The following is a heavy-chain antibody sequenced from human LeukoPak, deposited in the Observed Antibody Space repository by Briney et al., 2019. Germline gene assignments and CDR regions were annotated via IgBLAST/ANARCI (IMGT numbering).Heavy chain of an antibody. V-gene: IGHV3-21*01. CDR1: GFTFSGYS. CDR3: ARDTSDWLLFTPFDY. CDR2: ITSSSNYI. D-gene: IGHD3-9*01. J-gene: IGHJ4*02. Sequence: PGGSLRLSCAASGFTFSGYSMNWVRQAPGKGLEWVSSITSSSNYIYYADSLKGRFTISRDNAKTFLYLQMNSLRAEDTAVYYCARDTSDWLLFTPFDYWGQGTLVTVSS.